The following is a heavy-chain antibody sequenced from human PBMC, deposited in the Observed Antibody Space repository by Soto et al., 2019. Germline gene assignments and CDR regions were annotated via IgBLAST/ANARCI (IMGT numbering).Heavy chain of an antibody. CDR1: GFTFSSYG. J-gene: IGHJ4*02. Sequence: ESGGGVVQPGRSLRLSCAASGFTFSSYGMHWVRQAPGKGLEWVAVISYDGSNKYYADSVKGRFTISRDNSKNTLYLQMNSLRAEDTAVYYCAKASHPAGLDYWGQGTLVTVSS. D-gene: IGHD2-2*01. CDR3: AKASHPAGLDY. CDR2: ISYDGSNK. V-gene: IGHV3-30*18.